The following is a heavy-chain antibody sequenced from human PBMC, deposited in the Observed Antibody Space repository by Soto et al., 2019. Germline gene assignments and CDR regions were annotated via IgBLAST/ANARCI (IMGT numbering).Heavy chain of an antibody. CDR2: ISYDGSNK. J-gene: IGHJ4*02. CDR1: GFTFSSYG. D-gene: IGHD6-19*01. V-gene: IGHV3-30*18. Sequence: QVQLVESGGGVVQPGRSLRLSCAASGFTFSSYGMHWVRQAPGKGLEWVAVISYDGSNKYYADSVKGRFTISRDNSKNTLYLQMNSLRAEDTAVYYCAKDTAFYSSGWSPQLDYWGQGTLATVSS. CDR3: AKDTAFYSSGWSPQLDY.